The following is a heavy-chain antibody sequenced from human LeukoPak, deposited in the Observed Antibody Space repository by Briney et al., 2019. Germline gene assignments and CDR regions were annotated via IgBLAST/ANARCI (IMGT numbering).Heavy chain of an antibody. Sequence: GGSLRLSCAASGFTFSSHWMSWVRQAPGKGLEWVANIKKDGSEKYYVDAVKGRFTISRDNAKTSLYLQMNSLRAEDTAVYYCARDSPYSGSLPGGAHFDYWGQGTLVTVSS. CDR1: GFTFSSHW. CDR3: ARDSPYSGSLPGGAHFDY. J-gene: IGHJ4*02. V-gene: IGHV3-7*01. D-gene: IGHD1-26*01. CDR2: IKKDGSEK.